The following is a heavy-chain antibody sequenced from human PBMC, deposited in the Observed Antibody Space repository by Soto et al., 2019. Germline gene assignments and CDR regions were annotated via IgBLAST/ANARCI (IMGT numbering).Heavy chain of an antibody. V-gene: IGHV3-23*01. CDR1: GFTFSSYA. J-gene: IGHJ3*02. CDR3: AKDDSPRSSWEDDAFDI. D-gene: IGHD6-13*01. CDR2: IRGSGGST. Sequence: GGSLRLSCAASGFTFSSYAMSWVRQAPGKGLEWVSAIRGSGGSTYYADSVKGRFTISRDNSKNTLYLQMNSLRAEDTAVYYCAKDDSPRSSWEDDAFDIWGQGTMVTVSS.